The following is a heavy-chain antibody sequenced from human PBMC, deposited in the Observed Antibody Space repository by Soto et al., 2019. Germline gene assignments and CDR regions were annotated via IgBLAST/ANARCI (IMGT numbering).Heavy chain of an antibody. D-gene: IGHD6-19*01. CDR2: INWNSGSI. CDR3: AKGRGALAVASNWFDP. V-gene: IGHV3-9*01. CDR1: GFTFEDYA. J-gene: IGHJ5*02. Sequence: EVQLVESGGGLVQPGRSLRLSCAAFGFTFEDYAMHWIRQTPGKGLEWVAGINWNSGSIGYADSVKGRFTISRDNANNSLYLQMDSLRTEDTALYFCAKGRGALAVASNWFDPWGQGTLVTVSS.